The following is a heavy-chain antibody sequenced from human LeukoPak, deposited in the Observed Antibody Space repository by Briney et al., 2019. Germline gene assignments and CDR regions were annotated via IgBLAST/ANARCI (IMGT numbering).Heavy chain of an antibody. V-gene: IGHV3-23*01. J-gene: IGHJ4*02. D-gene: IGHD1-26*01. CDR1: GFTFSSYA. CDR3: AKGKQWELPLDS. Sequence: GGSLRLSCAASGFTFSSYAMSWVRQAPGKGLEWVSVISNSDDKTYYADSVKGRFTISRDNSKNTLYLQMHSLRVEDTAVYKCAKGKQWELPLDSWGQGTPVTVSS. CDR2: ISNSDDKT.